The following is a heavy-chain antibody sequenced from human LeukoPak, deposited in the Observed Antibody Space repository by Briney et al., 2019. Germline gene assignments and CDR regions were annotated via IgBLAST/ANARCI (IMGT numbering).Heavy chain of an antibody. CDR2: INHSGST. CDR3: ARHSPYIAVAGTAIDY. Sequence: SETLSLTCAVYGGSFSGYYWSWIRQPPGKGLEWIGEINHSGSTNYNPSLKSRVTISVDRSKNQFSLKLSSVTAADTAVYYCARHSPYIAVAGTAIDYWGQGTLVTVSS. V-gene: IGHV4-34*01. D-gene: IGHD6-19*01. J-gene: IGHJ4*02. CDR1: GGSFSGYY.